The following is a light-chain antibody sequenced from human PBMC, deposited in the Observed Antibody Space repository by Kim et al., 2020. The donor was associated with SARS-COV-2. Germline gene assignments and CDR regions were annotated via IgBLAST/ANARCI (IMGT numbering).Light chain of an antibody. J-gene: IGLJ2*01. V-gene: IGLV1-44*01. CDR1: RSNIGSHA. CDR3: AAWDDGLNGVF. CDR2: NSN. Sequence: QSALTQPPSASGTPGQMVTISCSGSRSNIGSHAVSWYRQLPGTAPKLLIYNSNQRPSGVPDRFSGSKSGTSASLAIGGLQSEDEVDYYCAAWDDGLNGVFFGGGTQLTVL.